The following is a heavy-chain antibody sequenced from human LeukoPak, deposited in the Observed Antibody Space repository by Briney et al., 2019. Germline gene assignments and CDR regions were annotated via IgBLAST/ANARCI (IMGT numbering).Heavy chain of an antibody. Sequence: ASVKVSCRASGYTFTSYGISWVRQAPGQGLEWMGWISAYNGNTNYAQKLQGRVTMTTDTSTSTAYMELRSLRSDDTAVYYCARDRRYFDWLLADYWGQGTLVTVSS. D-gene: IGHD3-9*01. CDR3: ARDRRYFDWLLADY. CDR2: ISAYNGNT. CDR1: GYTFTSYG. J-gene: IGHJ4*02. V-gene: IGHV1-18*04.